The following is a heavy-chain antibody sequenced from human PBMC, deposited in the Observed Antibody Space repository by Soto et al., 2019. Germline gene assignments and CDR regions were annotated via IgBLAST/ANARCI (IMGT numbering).Heavy chain of an antibody. CDR1: GGSIRSGDYY. J-gene: IGHJ6*02. Sequence: KPSETLSLTCTVSGGSIRSGDYYWSWIRQPPGKGLEWIGYIYYSGSTYYNPSLKSRVTISVDTSKNQFSLKLSSVTAADTAVYYCARVDHYYYYYGMDVWGQGTTVTVSS. V-gene: IGHV4-30-4*01. D-gene: IGHD3-9*01. CDR2: IYYSGST. CDR3: ARVDHYYYYYGMDV.